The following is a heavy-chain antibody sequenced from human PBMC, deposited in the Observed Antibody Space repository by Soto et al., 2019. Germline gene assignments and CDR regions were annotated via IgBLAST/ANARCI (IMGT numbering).Heavy chain of an antibody. CDR2: IIPILGIA. Sequence: QVQLVQSGAEVKKPGSSVKVSCKASGGTFSSYTISWVRQAPGQGLEWMGRIIPILGIANYAQKFQGRVTITAXXSXSIXYMELSSLRSEDTAVYYCARESGSYCSSTSCYHDYWGQGTLVTVSS. D-gene: IGHD2-2*01. V-gene: IGHV1-69*08. J-gene: IGHJ4*02. CDR1: GGTFSSYT. CDR3: ARESGSYCSSTSCYHDY.